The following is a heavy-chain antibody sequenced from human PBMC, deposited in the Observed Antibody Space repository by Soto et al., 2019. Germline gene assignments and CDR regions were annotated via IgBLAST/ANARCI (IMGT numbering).Heavy chain of an antibody. J-gene: IGHJ6*03. CDR1: GGSISSYY. Sequence: QVQLQESGPGLVKPSETLSLTCTVSGGSISSYYWSWIRQPPGKGLEWIGYIYYSGSTNYNPSLKSRVTISVDTSTNQFSLKLSSVTAADTAVYYCARVDPFRTGYYYYMDVWGKGTTVTVSS. CDR2: IYYSGST. V-gene: IGHV4-59*01. CDR3: ARVDPFRTGYYYYMDV. D-gene: IGHD3-9*01.